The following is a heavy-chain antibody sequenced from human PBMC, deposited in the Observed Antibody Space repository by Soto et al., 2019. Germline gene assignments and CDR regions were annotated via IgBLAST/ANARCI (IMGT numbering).Heavy chain of an antibody. Sequence: PGXSRKISCKGSGYSFTSYWIGWVRQMPGKGLEWMGIIYPGDSDTRYSPSFQGQVTISADKSISTAYLQWSSLKASDTAMYYCARLEMATITRLFDYWGQGTLVTVSS. J-gene: IGHJ4*02. CDR3: ARLEMATITRLFDY. V-gene: IGHV5-51*01. D-gene: IGHD5-12*01. CDR1: GYSFTSYW. CDR2: IYPGDSDT.